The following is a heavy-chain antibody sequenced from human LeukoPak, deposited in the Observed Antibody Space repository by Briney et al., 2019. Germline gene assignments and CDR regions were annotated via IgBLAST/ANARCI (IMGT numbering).Heavy chain of an antibody. Sequence: GGSLRLSCAASGFTFDDYAMHWVRQAPGNGLEWVSGISWNSGSIGYADSVKGRFTISRDNAKNSLYLQMNSLRAEDTALYYCAKDIGYSYGMDVWGQGTTVTVSS. J-gene: IGHJ6*02. CDR1: GFTFDDYA. V-gene: IGHV3-9*01. CDR3: AKDIGYSYGMDV. D-gene: IGHD5-18*01. CDR2: ISWNSGSI.